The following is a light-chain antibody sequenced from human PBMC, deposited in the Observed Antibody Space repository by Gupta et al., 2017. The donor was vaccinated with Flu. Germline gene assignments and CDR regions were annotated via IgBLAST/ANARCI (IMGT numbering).Light chain of an antibody. CDR2: GAS. V-gene: IGKV1-39*01. CDR1: HSISNY. Sequence: DIQTTQSLFPLSASVGDRVTITCRASHSISNYLNWYQQKPGKAPKLLIYGASSLQSGVPPRFSGSGSGTDFSLTISSLQPEDFATYYCQQTYRNPSTAFGQGTRLEIK. J-gene: IGKJ5*01. CDR3: QQTYRNPSTA.